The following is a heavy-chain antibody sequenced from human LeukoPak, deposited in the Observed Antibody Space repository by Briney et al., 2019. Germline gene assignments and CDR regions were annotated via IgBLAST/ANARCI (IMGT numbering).Heavy chain of an antibody. D-gene: IGHD3-10*01. J-gene: IGHJ4*02. Sequence: SETLPLTCTVYGGSFSGYYWSWIRQPPGKGLEWIGEINYSGSTNYNPSLKSRVTISVDTSRNQFSLKLSSVTAADTAIYYCARGGEGYHFGSASQDYWGQGTLVTVSS. V-gene: IGHV4-34*01. CDR3: ARGGEGYHFGSASQDY. CDR2: INYSGST. CDR1: GGSFSGYY.